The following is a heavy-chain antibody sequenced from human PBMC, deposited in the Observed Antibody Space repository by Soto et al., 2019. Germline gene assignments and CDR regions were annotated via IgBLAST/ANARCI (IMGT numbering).Heavy chain of an antibody. J-gene: IGHJ5*02. CDR3: ARDYYYDSRSSSVNWFDP. CDR2: INMDGTKT. Sequence: GGSLRLSCVASEFTFSKYWMHWVRQAPGKGLVWVSRINMDGTKTAYADSVKGRFTVSRDNANNTLYLQMNSLGVEDTAVYYCARDYYYDSRSSSVNWFDPWGQGTLVTSPQ. CDR1: EFTFSKYW. V-gene: IGHV3-74*01. D-gene: IGHD3-22*01.